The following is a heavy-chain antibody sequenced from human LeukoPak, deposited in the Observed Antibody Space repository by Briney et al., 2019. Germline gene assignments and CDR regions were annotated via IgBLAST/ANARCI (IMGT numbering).Heavy chain of an antibody. V-gene: IGHV1-69*13. CDR2: IIPIFGTA. CDR3: ASPSGSYYAPDFDY. CDR1: GGTFSSYA. Sequence: SVKVSCKASGGTFSSYAISWVRQAPGQGLEWMGGIIPIFGTANYAQKFQGRVTITADESTSTAYMELSSLRSEDAAVYYCASPSGSYYAPDFDYWGQGTLVTVYS. D-gene: IGHD1-26*01. J-gene: IGHJ4*02.